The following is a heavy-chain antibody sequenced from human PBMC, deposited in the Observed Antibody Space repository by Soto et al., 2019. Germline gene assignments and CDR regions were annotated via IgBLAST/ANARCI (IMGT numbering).Heavy chain of an antibody. CDR2: INHSGST. V-gene: IGHV4-34*01. J-gene: IGHJ4*02. D-gene: IGHD3-22*01. CDR1: GGSFSGYY. Sequence: PSETLSLTCAVYGGSFSGYYWSWIRQPPGKGLEWIEEINHSGSTNYNPSLKSRVTISVDTSKNQFSLKLSSVTAADTAVYYCAGTYYYDSSGFWPLWGQGTLVTVSS. CDR3: AGTYYYDSSGFWPL.